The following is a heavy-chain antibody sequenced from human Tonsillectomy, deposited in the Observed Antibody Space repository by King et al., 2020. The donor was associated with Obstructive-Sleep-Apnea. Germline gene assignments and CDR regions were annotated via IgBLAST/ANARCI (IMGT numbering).Heavy chain of an antibody. J-gene: IGHJ4*02. V-gene: IGHV1-46*01. CDR1: GYAFTSDY. D-gene: IGHD2-15*01. CDR3: TRGCVVAASFDY. Sequence: QLVQSGAEVKKPGASVKVSCKASGYAFTSDYMHWVRQAPGQGLQWMGIIDPSGGSTIYAKFQGRVTMTRDTFTSTVYMELSTLTSEDTAVYYCTRGCVVAASFDYWGKGTLVTVSS. CDR2: IDPSGGST.